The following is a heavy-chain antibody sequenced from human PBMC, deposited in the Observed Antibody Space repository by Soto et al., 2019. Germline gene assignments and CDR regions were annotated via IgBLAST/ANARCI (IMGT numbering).Heavy chain of an antibody. V-gene: IGHV4-30-4*01. CDR2: IYYSGST. D-gene: IGHD3-10*01. J-gene: IGHJ5*02. Sequence: PSETLSLTCTVSGGSISSGDYYWSWIRQPPGKGLEWIGYIYYSGSTYYNPSLKSRVTISVDTSKNQFSLKLSSVTAADTAVYYCARATVMGVGWFDPWGQGTLVTVSS. CDR1: GGSISSGDYY. CDR3: ARATVMGVGWFDP.